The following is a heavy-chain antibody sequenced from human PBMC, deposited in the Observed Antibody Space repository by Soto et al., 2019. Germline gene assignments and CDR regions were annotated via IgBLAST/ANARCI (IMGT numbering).Heavy chain of an antibody. D-gene: IGHD3-10*01. CDR1: GGSFSGYY. CDR3: ARGLTMAHYYYYYGMDV. J-gene: IGHJ6*02. V-gene: IGHV4-34*01. Sequence: ADTLSVTCAVYGGSFSGYYWTVIRQPPGKGLGWIGEISDGGSTNYNPSLKSRVTISVDTYKNQFSLKLSSVTAADTAVYYCARGLTMAHYYYYYGMDVWGQGTTVTVSS. CDR2: ISDGGST.